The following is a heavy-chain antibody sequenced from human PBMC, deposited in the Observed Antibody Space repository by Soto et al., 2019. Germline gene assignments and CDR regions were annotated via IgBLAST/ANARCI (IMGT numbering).Heavy chain of an antibody. CDR2: IGSNGRST. V-gene: IGHV3-74*01. D-gene: IGHD4-4*01. J-gene: IGHJ4*02. Sequence: GGSLRLSCAASGFTFSSYWMHGVRQVPGKGLVWVSRIGSNGRSTNYADSVKGRFTISRDNAKNTLFLQMNSLRAEDTAVYYCARDVSNSVDYWGQGTLVTVSS. CDR1: GFTFSSYW. CDR3: ARDVSNSVDY.